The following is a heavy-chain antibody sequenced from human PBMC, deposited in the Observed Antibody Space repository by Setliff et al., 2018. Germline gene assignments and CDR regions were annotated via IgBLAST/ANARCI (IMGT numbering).Heavy chain of an antibody. V-gene: IGHV1-69*13. CDR3: ARGSSSGYYFDY. CDR2: IIPIFATA. J-gene: IGHJ4*02. D-gene: IGHD6-6*01. CDR1: GGTFSTYA. Sequence: SVKVSCKASGGTFSTYAISWVRQAPGQGLEWMGGIIPIFATANYAQKFQGRVTITADESTSTAYMELSSLRSEGTAVYYCARGSSSGYYFDYWGQGTLVTVSS.